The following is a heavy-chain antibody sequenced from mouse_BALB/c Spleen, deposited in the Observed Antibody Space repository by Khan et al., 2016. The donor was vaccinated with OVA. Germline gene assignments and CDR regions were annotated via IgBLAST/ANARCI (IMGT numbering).Heavy chain of an antibody. CDR2: ISTYYGDA. CDR3: VRGIGNSRFAY. Sequence: QVQLQQSGAGLVRPGVSVKISCKGSGYTFTDFAMHWVKQSHAKSLEWIGVISTYYGDATYNQNFKDKATMTVDKSSSTAYMELDRLTSEDSGIFYCVRGIGNSRFAYWGQGTLVTVSA. CDR1: GYTFTDFA. J-gene: IGHJ3*01. V-gene: IGHV1S137*01. D-gene: IGHD2-1*01.